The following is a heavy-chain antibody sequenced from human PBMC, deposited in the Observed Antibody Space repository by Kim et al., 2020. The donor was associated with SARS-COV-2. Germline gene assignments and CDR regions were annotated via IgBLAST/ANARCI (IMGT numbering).Heavy chain of an antibody. J-gene: IGHJ4*02. CDR3: AKAWLIPFDY. V-gene: IGHV3-23*01. D-gene: IGHD2-21*01. Sequence: PASLNGRFTISRDNSNNTLHLQMNSLRAEYTAVYYCAKAWLIPFDYWGQGTLVTVSS.